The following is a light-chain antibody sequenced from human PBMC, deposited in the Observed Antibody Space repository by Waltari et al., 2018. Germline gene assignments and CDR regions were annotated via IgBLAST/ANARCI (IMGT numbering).Light chain of an antibody. CDR3: QQYGSPLWS. V-gene: IGKV3-20*01. CDR2: RTS. CDR1: QTLSSSY. Sequence: EIVLTQSPDTLSLSPGERATLSCGASQTLSSSYLAWYQQKPGQAPRLLIYRTSSRATGIPDRFSGSGSGTDFSLTINRLEPEDSAVYYCQQYGSPLWSFGQGTKVEIK. J-gene: IGKJ1*01.